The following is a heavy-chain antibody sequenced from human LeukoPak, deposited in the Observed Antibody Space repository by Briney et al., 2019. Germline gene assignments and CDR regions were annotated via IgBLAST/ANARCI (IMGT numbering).Heavy chain of an antibody. CDR1: GYTFTNYD. J-gene: IGHJ6*02. CDR2: MNPNSGNT. Sequence: ASVKVSCKTSGYTFTNYDINWVRQAPGQGLEWMGWMNPNSGNTGNAQKFQGRDTMTRNTSIGTAYMELSSLRSEDTAVYYCARGRDYYYGMDVWGQGTTVTVSS. V-gene: IGHV1-8*01. CDR3: ARGRDYYYGMDV.